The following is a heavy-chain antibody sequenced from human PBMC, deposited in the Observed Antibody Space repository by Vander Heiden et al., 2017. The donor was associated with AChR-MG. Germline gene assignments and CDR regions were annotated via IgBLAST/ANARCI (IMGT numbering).Heavy chain of an antibody. V-gene: IGHV1-46*03. Sequence: QVQLVQSGAEVKKPGASVKLSCKAPGNTLTSNYIHWVRKATGQGLEWMGVISPNGGITRYAQKFQGRVTMTDDTSTSTVYVELSSLRSEDTAVYYCARDLAYYGMDVWGQGTTVTVS. CDR2: ISPNGGIT. CDR3: ARDLAYYGMDV. J-gene: IGHJ6*02. CDR1: GNTLTSNY.